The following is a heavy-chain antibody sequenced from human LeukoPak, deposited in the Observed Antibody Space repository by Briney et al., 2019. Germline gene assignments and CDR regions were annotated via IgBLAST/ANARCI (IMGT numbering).Heavy chain of an antibody. J-gene: IGHJ4*02. CDR2: ISSSSTYV. CDR1: GFTFSTYS. CDR3: ARDTLGGNYRTLDY. Sequence: GGSLRLSCAVSGFTFSTYSMNWVRQAPGKGLEWVSSISSSSTYVYYADSVKGRFTISRDNAKNSLFLQMNSLRAEDTAVYYCARDTLGGNYRTLDYWGQGTLVTVSS. V-gene: IGHV3-21*01. D-gene: IGHD1-26*01.